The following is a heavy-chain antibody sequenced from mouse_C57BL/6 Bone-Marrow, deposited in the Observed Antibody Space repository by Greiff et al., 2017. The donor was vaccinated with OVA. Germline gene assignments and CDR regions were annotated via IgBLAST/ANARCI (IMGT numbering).Heavy chain of an antibody. CDR2: FNPSNGGT. V-gene: IGHV1S81*02. J-gene: IGHJ4*01. D-gene: IGHD2-4*01. CDR1: GYTFTSYY. CDR3: TRRYDYAFYAMDY. Sequence: VQLQQPGAELVKPGASVKLSCKASGYTFTSYYLYWVKQRPGQGLEWIGGFNPSNGGTTFNEQFKSKATLTVDKSSSTAYMQLSSLTSEDSAVYYCTRRYDYAFYAMDYWGQGTSVTVSS.